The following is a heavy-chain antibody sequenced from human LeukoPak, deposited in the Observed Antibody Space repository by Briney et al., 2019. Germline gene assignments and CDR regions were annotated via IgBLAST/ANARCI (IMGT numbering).Heavy chain of an antibody. CDR3: ARGTYGSGSYYSIYYYYYMDV. CDR1: GFTFSSYW. Sequence: GGSLRLSCAASGFTFSSYWMHWVRQAPGKGLVWVSRINSDGSSTIYADSVKGRFTISRDNAKNTLYLQMNSLRAEDTAVYYCARGTYGSGSYYSIYYYYYMDVWGKGTTVTISS. D-gene: IGHD3-10*01. J-gene: IGHJ6*03. V-gene: IGHV3-74*01. CDR2: INSDGSST.